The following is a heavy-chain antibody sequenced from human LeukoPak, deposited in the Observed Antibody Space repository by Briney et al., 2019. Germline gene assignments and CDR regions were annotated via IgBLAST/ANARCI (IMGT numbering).Heavy chain of an antibody. Sequence: PGGSLRLSCAASGFTFSSYAMHWVRQAPGKGLEWVSVISGSGGTTYYADSVKGRFTTSRDNSKNTLYLQMNSLRAEDTAVYYCARGRIYNGAKGYYFDYWGQGTLVTVSS. CDR3: ARGRIYNGAKGYYFDY. J-gene: IGHJ4*02. D-gene: IGHD5-12*01. V-gene: IGHV3-23*01. CDR2: ISGSGGTT. CDR1: GFTFSSYA.